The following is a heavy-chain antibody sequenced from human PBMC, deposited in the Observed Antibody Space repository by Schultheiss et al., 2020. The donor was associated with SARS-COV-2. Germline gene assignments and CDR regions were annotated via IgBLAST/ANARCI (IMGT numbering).Heavy chain of an antibody. CDR3: ARNAREEYYDFWSGYNPSGMDV. J-gene: IGHJ6*02. CDR1: GFTFSSYA. CDR2: ISWNSGSI. Sequence: SLKISCAASGFTFSSYAMHWVRQAPGKGLEWVSGISWNSGSIGYADSVKGRFTISRDNAKNSLYLQMNSLRADDTAVYYCARNAREEYYDFWSGYNPSGMDVWGQGTTVTVSS. V-gene: IGHV3-9*01. D-gene: IGHD3-3*01.